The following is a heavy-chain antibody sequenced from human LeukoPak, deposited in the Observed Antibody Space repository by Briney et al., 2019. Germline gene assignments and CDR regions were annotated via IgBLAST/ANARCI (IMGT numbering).Heavy chain of an antibody. CDR2: IYTSGST. Sequence: PSETLSLTCTVSGGSISSYYWSWIRQPAGKGLEWIGRIYTSGSTNYSPSLKSRVTMSVDTSKNQFSLKLSSVTAADTAVYYCARGYCSSTSCYPSDYWGQGTLVTVSS. V-gene: IGHV4-4*07. CDR1: GGSISSYY. D-gene: IGHD2-2*01. J-gene: IGHJ4*02. CDR3: ARGYCSSTSCYPSDY.